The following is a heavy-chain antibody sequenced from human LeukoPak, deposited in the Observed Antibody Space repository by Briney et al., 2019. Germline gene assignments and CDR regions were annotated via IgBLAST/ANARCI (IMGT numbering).Heavy chain of an antibody. CDR3: ARGSRGGDYVWGSYRKVYYFDY. CDR1: GGSFSGYY. CDR2: INHSGST. D-gene: IGHD3-16*02. Sequence: SETLSLTCAVCGGSFSGYYWSWIRQPPGKGLEWIGEINHSGSTNYNPSLKSRVTISVDTSKNQFSLKLSSVTAADTAVYYCARGSRGGDYVWGSYRKVYYFDYWGQGTLVTVSS. J-gene: IGHJ4*02. V-gene: IGHV4-34*01.